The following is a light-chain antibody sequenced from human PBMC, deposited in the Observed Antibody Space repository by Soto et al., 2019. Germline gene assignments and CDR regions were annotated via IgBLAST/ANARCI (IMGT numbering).Light chain of an antibody. V-gene: IGKV3-20*01. CDR2: GAS. J-gene: IGKJ2*01. CDR3: QQYGRAPYT. Sequence: EVVLNQSLTTLFLSPGERATLSRSASQSIALRSLDCYEHNLAGPPSLVIYGASNRATGVPDRFRGSGSGTDFTLTISRLEAEDFAVYYCQQYGRAPYTFGQGTKVDIK. CDR1: QSIALRS.